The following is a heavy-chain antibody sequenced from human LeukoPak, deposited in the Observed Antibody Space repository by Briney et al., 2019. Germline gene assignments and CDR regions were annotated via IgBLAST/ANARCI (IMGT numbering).Heavy chain of an antibody. CDR1: GFTFSNYW. CDR2: IYVDGRTT. Sequence: GGSLRLSCVASGFTFSNYWMHWVRQPPGKGLVWVSRIYVDGRTTNYADSVKGRFTISRDNSRNTVFLQMNRLRPEDTAVYYCVKEAYYGWGSSPTFYFDYWGQGTRVTVTS. V-gene: IGHV3-74*01. CDR3: VKEAYYGWGSSPTFYFDY. D-gene: IGHD3-10*01. J-gene: IGHJ4*02.